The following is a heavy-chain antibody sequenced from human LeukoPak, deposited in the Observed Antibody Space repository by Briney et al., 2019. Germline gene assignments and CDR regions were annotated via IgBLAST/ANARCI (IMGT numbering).Heavy chain of an antibody. CDR1: GGTFSSYA. Sequence: ASVKVSCKASGGTFSSYAISWVRQAPGQGLEWMGWISAYSGNTNYVEKFQGRVTMTTDTSTSTAYMELRSLRSDDTAVYYCARDIATIQHQDWGQGTLVTVSS. D-gene: IGHD5-18*01. V-gene: IGHV1-18*01. CDR3: ARDIATIQHQD. CDR2: ISAYSGNT. J-gene: IGHJ4*02.